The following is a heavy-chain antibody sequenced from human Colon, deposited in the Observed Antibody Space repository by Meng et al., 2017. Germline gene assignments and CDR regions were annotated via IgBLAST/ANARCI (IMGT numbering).Heavy chain of an antibody. CDR3: ARDLNYGSKDY. CDR1: GFTFTSRW. J-gene: IGHJ4*02. CDR2: INTDGTTT. D-gene: IGHD3-10*01. V-gene: IGHV3-74*01. Sequence: GESLKISCVASGFTFTSRWMHWVRQVPGKGLVWVSLINTDGTTTTYADSVKGRFTISRDNAKNTLYLQTNSLRAEDTAVYYCARDLNYGSKDYWGQGTLVTVSS.